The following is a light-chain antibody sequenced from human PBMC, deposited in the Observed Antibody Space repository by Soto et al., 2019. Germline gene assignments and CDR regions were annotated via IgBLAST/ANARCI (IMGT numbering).Light chain of an antibody. Sequence: QSVMTQPPSVSAAPGQKVTISCAGSISNIGGNSVSWYQQLPGTAPKLLIYDDNTRPSGIPDRFSGSKSGTSATLGITGFQTGDEADYYCGSWDSSLSAYVFGTGTKLTVL. CDR1: ISNIGGNS. J-gene: IGLJ1*01. V-gene: IGLV1-51*01. CDR2: DDN. CDR3: GSWDSSLSAYV.